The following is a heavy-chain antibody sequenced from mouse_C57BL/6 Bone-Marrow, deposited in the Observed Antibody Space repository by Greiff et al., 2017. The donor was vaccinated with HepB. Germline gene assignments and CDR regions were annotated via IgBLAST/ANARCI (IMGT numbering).Heavy chain of an antibody. CDR3: VRPCDYDEGYFDV. CDR1: GFSFNTYA. J-gene: IGHJ1*03. Sequence: EVQRVESGGGLVQPKGSLKLSCAASGFSFNTYAMNWVRQAPGKGLEWVARIRSKSNNYATYYADSVKDRFTISRDDSESMLYLQMNNLKTEDTAMYYCVRPCDYDEGYFDVWGTGTTVTVSS. CDR2: IRSKSNNYAT. V-gene: IGHV10-1*01. D-gene: IGHD2-4*01.